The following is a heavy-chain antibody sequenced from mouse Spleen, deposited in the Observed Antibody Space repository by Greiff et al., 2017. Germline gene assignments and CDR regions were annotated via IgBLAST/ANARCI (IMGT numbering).Heavy chain of an antibody. Sequence: EVQVVESGAELVKPGASVKLSCTASGFNIKDTYMHWVKQRPEQGLEWIGRIDPANGNTKYDPKFQGKATITADTSSNTAYLQLSSLTSEDTAIYYCAYDYDGYAMDYWGQGTSVTVSS. V-gene: IGHV14-3*02. J-gene: IGHJ4*01. CDR2: IDPANGNT. CDR1: GFNIKDTY. D-gene: IGHD2-4*01. CDR3: AYDYDGYAMDY.